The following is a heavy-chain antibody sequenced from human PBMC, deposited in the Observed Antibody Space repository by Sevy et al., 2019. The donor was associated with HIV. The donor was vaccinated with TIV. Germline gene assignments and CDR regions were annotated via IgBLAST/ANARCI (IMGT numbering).Heavy chain of an antibody. J-gene: IGHJ4*02. Sequence: GGSLRLSCAASGFTSSSYGMHWVRQAPGKGLEWVAVIWYDGSNKYYADSVKGRFTISRDDSKNTLYLQMNSLRVEDTAVYYCARDWGQQPDYWGQGTLVTVSS. CDR2: IWYDGSNK. D-gene: IGHD6-13*01. V-gene: IGHV3-33*01. CDR1: GFTSSSYG. CDR3: ARDWGQQPDY.